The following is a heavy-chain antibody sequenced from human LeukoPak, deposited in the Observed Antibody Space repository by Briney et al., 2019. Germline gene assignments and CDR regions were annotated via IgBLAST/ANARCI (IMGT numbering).Heavy chain of an antibody. CDR2: ISSSSSTI. Sequence: QPGGSLRLSCAASGFTFSSYSMNWVRQAPGKGLEWVSYISSSSSTIYYADSVKGRFTISRDNAKNSLYLQMNSLRAEDTAVYYCAKDSDCSSTSCYYYYYYYMDVWGKGTTVTVSS. CDR3: AKDSDCSSTSCYYYYYYYMDV. V-gene: IGHV3-48*04. D-gene: IGHD2-2*01. CDR1: GFTFSSYS. J-gene: IGHJ6*03.